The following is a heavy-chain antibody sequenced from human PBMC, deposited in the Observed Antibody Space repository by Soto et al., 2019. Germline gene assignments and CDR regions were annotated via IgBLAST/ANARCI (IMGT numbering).Heavy chain of an antibody. V-gene: IGHV3-30*18. CDR3: AKDGADTGTYNFDY. CDR1: GFTFSNYG. D-gene: IGHD1-26*01. CDR2: ISNDGSNK. J-gene: IGHJ4*02. Sequence: QVQLVESGGAVVQPGMSLSLSCAASGFTFSNYGMHWVRQAPGKGLEWVTLISNDGSNKIYADSVKGRFTISRDNSKNTLYLQMTSLKTEDTAVYYCAKDGADTGTYNFDYWGQGTLVTVSS.